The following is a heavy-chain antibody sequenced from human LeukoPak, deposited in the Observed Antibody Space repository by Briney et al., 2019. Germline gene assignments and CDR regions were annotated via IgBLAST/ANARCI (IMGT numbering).Heavy chain of an antibody. CDR1: GGSISSYY. D-gene: IGHD6-19*01. Sequence: SETLSLTCTVSGGSISSYYWSWIRQPPGKGLEWIGYIYYSGSTNYNPSLKSRVTMSVDTSKNQFSLKLSSVTAADTAVYYCASGAVAGDFDYWGQGTLVTVSS. V-gene: IGHV4-59*12. J-gene: IGHJ4*02. CDR3: ASGAVAGDFDY. CDR2: IYYSGST.